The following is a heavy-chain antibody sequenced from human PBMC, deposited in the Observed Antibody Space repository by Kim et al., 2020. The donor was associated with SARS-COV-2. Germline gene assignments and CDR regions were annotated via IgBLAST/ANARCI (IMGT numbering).Heavy chain of an antibody. CDR1: GYTFTSYG. J-gene: IGHJ4*02. V-gene: IGHV1-18*01. CDR3: ARDYGGKGRRVKSVDY. D-gene: IGHD4-17*01. Sequence: ASVKVSCKASGYTFTSYGISWVRQAPGQGLEWMGWISAYNGNTNYAQKLQGRVTMTTDTSTSTAYMELRSLRSDDTAVYYCARDYGGKGRRVKSVDYWGQGTLVTVSS. CDR2: ISAYNGNT.